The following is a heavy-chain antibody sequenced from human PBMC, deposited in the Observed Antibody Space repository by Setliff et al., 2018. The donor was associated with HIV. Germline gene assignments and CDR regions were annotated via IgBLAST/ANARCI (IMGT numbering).Heavy chain of an antibody. J-gene: IGHJ4*02. V-gene: IGHV4-38-2*02. Sequence: SETLSLTCTVSGHSISSGYHWGWIRQPPGKGLEWIGSFYHSGSTYYNPSLRSRVTISVDTSKNQFSLKLSSVTAADTAVYYCARRGENFDYWGQGTLVTVSS. D-gene: IGHD3-10*01. CDR2: FYHSGST. CDR1: GHSISSGYH. CDR3: ARRGENFDY.